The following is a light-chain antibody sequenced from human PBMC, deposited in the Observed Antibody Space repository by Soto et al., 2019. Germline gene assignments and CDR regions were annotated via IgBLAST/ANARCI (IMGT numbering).Light chain of an antibody. CDR2: SNN. V-gene: IGLV1-44*01. CDR1: SSDIARNT. J-gene: IGLJ2*01. CDR3: AAWADSLKGPV. Sequence: QPVLTQPPSASGTPGQTVTISCSGSSSDIARNTVNWYQQLPGKAPKLLIYSNNQRPSGVSDRFSGSKSGASASLAISGLQSEDEADYYCAAWADSLKGPVFGGGTKLTVL.